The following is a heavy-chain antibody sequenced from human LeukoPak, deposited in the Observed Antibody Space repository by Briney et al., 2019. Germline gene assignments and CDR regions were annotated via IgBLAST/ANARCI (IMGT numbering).Heavy chain of an antibody. CDR3: ARDCGLLYSYGPTRPCYYYRDV. Sequence: ASVKVSCKVSGYTLTELSMHWVRQAPGKGLEWMGGFDPEDGETIYAQKFQGRVTMTTDTSTSTAYMELRSLRSDDTAVYYCARDCGLLYSYGPTRPCYYYRDVWGKGTTVTVSS. J-gene: IGHJ6*03. D-gene: IGHD5-18*01. V-gene: IGHV1-24*01. CDR2: FDPEDGET. CDR1: GYTLTELS.